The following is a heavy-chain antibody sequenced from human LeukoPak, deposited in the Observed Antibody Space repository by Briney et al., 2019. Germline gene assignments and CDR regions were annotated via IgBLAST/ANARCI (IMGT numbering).Heavy chain of an antibody. Sequence: SETLSLTCTVSGCSITGYHWSWIRQPPGKGLEWIGYIYSSGSTEYKPSLKSRATISVDTSKNQFSLKLTSVTAADTAIYYCARRNGFDIWGQGTMVTVSS. CDR3: ARRNGFDI. J-gene: IGHJ3*02. CDR2: IYSSGST. CDR1: GCSITGYH. V-gene: IGHV4-4*08.